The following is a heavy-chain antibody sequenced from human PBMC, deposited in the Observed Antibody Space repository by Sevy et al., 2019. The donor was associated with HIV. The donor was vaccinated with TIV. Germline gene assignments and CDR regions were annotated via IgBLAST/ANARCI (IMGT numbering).Heavy chain of an antibody. CDR1: GGTFSSYA. V-gene: IGHV1-69*13. CDR2: IIPIVGTA. Sequence: ASVKVSCKASGGTFSSYAISWVRQAPGQGLEWMGGIIPIVGTANYAQKFQGRVTITADESTSTAYMELSSLRSEDTAVYYCASNYDSSGYYYAFDYWGQGTLVTVSS. J-gene: IGHJ4*02. D-gene: IGHD3-22*01. CDR3: ASNYDSSGYYYAFDY.